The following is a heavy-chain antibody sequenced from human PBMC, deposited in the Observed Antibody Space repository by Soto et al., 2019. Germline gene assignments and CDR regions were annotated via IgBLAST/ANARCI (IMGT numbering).Heavy chain of an antibody. CDR1: GGSISSYY. V-gene: IGHV4-4*07. D-gene: IGHD6-13*01. CDR3: ARGRPYSSSWYLFY. J-gene: IGHJ4*02. CDR2: IYTSGST. Sequence: SETLSLTCTVSGGSISSYYWSWIRQPAGKGLEWIGRIYTSGSTNYNPSLKSRVTMSVATSKNQFSLKLSSVTAADTAVYYCARGRPYSSSWYLFYWGQGTLVTVSS.